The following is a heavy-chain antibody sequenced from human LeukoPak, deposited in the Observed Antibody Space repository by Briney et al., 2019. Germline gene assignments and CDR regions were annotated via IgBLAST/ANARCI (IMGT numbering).Heavy chain of an antibody. V-gene: IGHV3-9*01. CDR2: ISWNSGTI. J-gene: IGHJ4*02. D-gene: IGHD6-13*01. CDR3: ARAFLPAAAGHYFDY. Sequence: GGSLRLSCAASGFTFDDYAMHWVRQAPGKGLEWVSGISWNSGTIVYADSVKGRFTISRDNSKNTLYLQMNSLRAEDTAVYYCARAFLPAAAGHYFDYWGQGTLVTVSS. CDR1: GFTFDDYA.